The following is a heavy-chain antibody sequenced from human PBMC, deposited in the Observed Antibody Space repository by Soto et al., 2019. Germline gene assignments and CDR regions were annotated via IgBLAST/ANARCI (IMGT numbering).Heavy chain of an antibody. J-gene: IGHJ3*01. CDR1: GFTCSSHS. D-gene: IGHD1-1*01. CDR2: INCGSTFP. Sequence: EVQLVESGGGLVKPGGSLRISCAAAGFTCSSHSFNWVHQSPGKEREWVSSINCGSTFPYYADSVKGRFTITRDAAKNSLYLQTNSLTAEATSRYYLAREGSWNRADHDVLGQGTMGTFSS. V-gene: IGHV3-21*02. CDR3: AREGSWNRADHDV.